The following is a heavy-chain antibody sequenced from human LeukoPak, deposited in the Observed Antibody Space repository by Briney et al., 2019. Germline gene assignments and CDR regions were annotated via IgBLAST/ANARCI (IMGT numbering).Heavy chain of an antibody. CDR2: IYYSGST. CDR3: ARHHLPVAASNFDY. CDR1: GGSISSSSYY. Sequence: SETLSLTCTVSGGSISSSSYYWGWIRQPPGKGLEWIGSIYYSGSTYYNPSLKSRATISVDTSKNQFSLKLSSVTAADTAVYYCARHHLPVAASNFDYWGQGTLVTVSS. J-gene: IGHJ4*02. D-gene: IGHD2-15*01. V-gene: IGHV4-39*01.